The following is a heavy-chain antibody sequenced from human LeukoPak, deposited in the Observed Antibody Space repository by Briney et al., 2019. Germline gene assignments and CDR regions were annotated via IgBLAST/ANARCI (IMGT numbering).Heavy chain of an antibody. V-gene: IGHV4-39*01. CDR1: GFTFSSYG. Sequence: GSLRLSCAASGFTFSSYGMTWVRQAPGKGLEWIGNIFYSGNTYDNPSLKSRVTISVDTSKNQFSLKLNSVTAADTAVYYCARHRSKWLQSSFDYWGQGTLVTVSS. CDR3: ARHRSKWLQSSFDY. J-gene: IGHJ4*02. D-gene: IGHD5-24*01. CDR2: IFYSGNT.